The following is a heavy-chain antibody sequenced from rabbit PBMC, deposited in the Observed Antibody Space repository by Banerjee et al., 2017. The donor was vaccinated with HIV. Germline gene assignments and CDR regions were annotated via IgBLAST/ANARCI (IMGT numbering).Heavy chain of an antibody. J-gene: IGHJ4*01. V-gene: IGHV1S40*01. D-gene: IGHD4-1*01. CDR2: IGTDADDRT. CDR3: ARRSSDWGEVNL. CDR1: GFSFSSNYF. Sequence: QSLEESGGDLVKPGASLTLTCTASGFSFSSNYFMCWVRQAPGKGLEWIACIGTDADDRTWYASWAKGRFTISKISSTTVTLQMTSLTAADTATYFCARRSSDWGEVNLWGQGTLVTVS.